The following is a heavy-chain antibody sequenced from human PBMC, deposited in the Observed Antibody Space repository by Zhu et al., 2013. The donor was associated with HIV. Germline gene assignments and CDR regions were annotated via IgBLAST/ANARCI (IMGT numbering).Heavy chain of an antibody. CDR3: ARREAVVTAFSLDAFDM. V-gene: IGHV1-2*02. D-gene: IGHD2-21*02. J-gene: IGHJ3*02. Sequence: QVQLVQSGTEVKMPGASVTVSCKGARYTFTAYYIHWVRQAPGQGLEWMGWLNPGSGGTTFAQKFQGRVSLTRDTSIDTAYMKLNALTSDDTAVYYCARREAVVTAFSLDAFDMWGQGTLVIVSS. CDR2: LNPGSGGT. CDR1: RYTFTAYY.